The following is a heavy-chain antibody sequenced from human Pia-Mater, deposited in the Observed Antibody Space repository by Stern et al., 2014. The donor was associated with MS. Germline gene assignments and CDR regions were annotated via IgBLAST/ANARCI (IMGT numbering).Heavy chain of an antibody. D-gene: IGHD3-3*01. CDR1: GGSISSGAYY. Sequence: QVQLQESGPGLVKPSQTLSLTCTVSGGSISSGAYYWTWIRQPPGKGLEWIGYIYYSGSTYYNPSLKSRVTISVDTSKNQFSLKLSSVTAADTAVYYCARVAYDFWSGYYPFDYWGQGTLVTVSS. CDR3: ARVAYDFWSGYYPFDY. J-gene: IGHJ4*02. V-gene: IGHV4-31*03. CDR2: IYYSGST.